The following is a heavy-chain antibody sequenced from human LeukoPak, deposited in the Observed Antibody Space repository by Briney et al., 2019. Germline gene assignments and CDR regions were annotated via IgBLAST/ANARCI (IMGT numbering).Heavy chain of an antibody. D-gene: IGHD3-3*01. V-gene: IGHV3-21*01. CDR3: ARASDYDFWSGYYPFDY. CDR1: GFTFSSYS. CDR2: ISSSSSYI. Sequence: PGGSLRLSCAASGFTFSSYSMNWVRQAPGKGLEWVSSISSSSSYIYYADSVKGRFTISRDNAKNSLYLQMNSLRAEDTAVYYCARASDYDFWSGYYPFDYWGQGTLVTVSS. J-gene: IGHJ4*02.